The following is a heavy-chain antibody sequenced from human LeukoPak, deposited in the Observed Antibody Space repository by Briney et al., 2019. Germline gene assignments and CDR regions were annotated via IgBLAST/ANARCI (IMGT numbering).Heavy chain of an antibody. J-gene: IGHJ3*02. Sequence: GGSLRLSCAASGFTFSSYEMNWVSQAPGKGLEWVSYISSSGSTIYYADSVKGRFTISRDNAKNSLYLQMNSLRAEDTAVYYCARVQYAFDIWGQGTMVTVSS. CDR1: GFTFSSYE. CDR2: ISSSGSTI. V-gene: IGHV3-48*03. D-gene: IGHD4-11*01. CDR3: ARVQYAFDI.